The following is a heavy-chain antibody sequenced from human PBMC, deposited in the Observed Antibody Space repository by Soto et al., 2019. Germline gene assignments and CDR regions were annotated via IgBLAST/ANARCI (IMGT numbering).Heavy chain of an antibody. CDR1: GFTFSSYA. CDR3: ARESGPGIAARLISY. CDR2: ISYDGSNK. D-gene: IGHD6-6*01. V-gene: IGHV3-30-3*01. J-gene: IGHJ4*02. Sequence: PGGSLRLSCAASGFTFSSYAMHWVRQAPGKGLEWVAVISYDGSNKYYADSVKGRFTISRDNSKNTLYLQMNSLRAEDTAVYYCARESGPGIAARLISYWGQGTLVTVSS.